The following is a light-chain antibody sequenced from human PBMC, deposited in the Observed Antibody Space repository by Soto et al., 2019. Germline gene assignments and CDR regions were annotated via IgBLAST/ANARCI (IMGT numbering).Light chain of an antibody. CDR3: CSFAGSDTFWV. V-gene: IGLV2-11*01. CDR1: SSDVGDYNY. CDR2: DVS. Sequence: QSALTQPRSVSGSPGQSVTISCTGTSSDVGDYNYVSWYQQYPGKAPKLVIYDVSKRPSGVPDRFSDSKSGNTASLTISGLQAEDEADYYCCSFAGSDTFWVFGGRTKVTVL. J-gene: IGLJ3*02.